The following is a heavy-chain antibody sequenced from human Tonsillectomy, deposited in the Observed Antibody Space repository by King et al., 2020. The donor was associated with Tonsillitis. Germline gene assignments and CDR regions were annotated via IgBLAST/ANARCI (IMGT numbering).Heavy chain of an antibody. J-gene: IGHJ6*03. Sequence: VQLVESGGGLVQPGGSLRLSCAASGFTFSTYAMTWVRQAPGKGLEWVSAISGSGHTTYHADSVKGRFTISRDNSKNTLYLQMNSLRAEDTAIYYCAKDGSSFDYYFYMDVWGKGTTSPSP. CDR3: AKDGSSFDYYFYMDV. CDR1: GFTFSTYA. CDR2: ISGSGHTT. D-gene: IGHD2-15*01. V-gene: IGHV3-23*04.